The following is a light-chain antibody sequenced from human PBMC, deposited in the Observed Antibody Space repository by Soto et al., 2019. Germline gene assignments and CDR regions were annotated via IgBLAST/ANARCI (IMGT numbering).Light chain of an antibody. CDR2: GAS. CDR3: QQYGTSPWT. Sequence: EIVLTQSPGTLSLSPGDRATLSCRASQSVTNSYIAWYQQKPGQAPRLLIYGASSRATGIPDRFTGSGSGTDFTLTITRLEPEDFAVYHCQQYGTSPWTFGQGTKVEIK. CDR1: QSVTNSY. J-gene: IGKJ1*01. V-gene: IGKV3-20*01.